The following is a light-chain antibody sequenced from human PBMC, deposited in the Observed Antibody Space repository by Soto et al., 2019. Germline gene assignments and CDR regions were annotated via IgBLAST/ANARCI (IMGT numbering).Light chain of an antibody. J-gene: IGKJ3*01. Sequence: EIVLTQSPGTLSLSPGERATLSCRASQSVSSNYLAWYQQKPGQSPRLLIYGASSRATGIPDRFSGSGSGTDFTLTISRLEPEDFAVYYCQQSGGSLFTVGPGTKVDIK. CDR2: GAS. V-gene: IGKV3-20*01. CDR3: QQSGGSLFT. CDR1: QSVSSNY.